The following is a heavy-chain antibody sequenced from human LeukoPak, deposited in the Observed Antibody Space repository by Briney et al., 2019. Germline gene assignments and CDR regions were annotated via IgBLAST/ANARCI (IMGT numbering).Heavy chain of an antibody. CDR1: GGPISRSY. Sequence: SETLSLTCTISGGPISRSYWTWIRQVPGKGLEWIGCIFNSGSTLYNPSLKSRVTISEDTSRSQFSLKLSSVTAADTAVYYCARASSGAIYYYGMDVWGQGTTVTVSS. CDR2: IFNSGST. D-gene: IGHD3-10*01. CDR3: ARASSGAIYYYGMDV. V-gene: IGHV4-59*01. J-gene: IGHJ6*02.